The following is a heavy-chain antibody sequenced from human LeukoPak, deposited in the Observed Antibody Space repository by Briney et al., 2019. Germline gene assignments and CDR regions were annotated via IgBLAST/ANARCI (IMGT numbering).Heavy chain of an antibody. V-gene: IGHV4-34*01. Sequence: QPSETLSLTCTVSGGSIRSYFWSWIRQPPGKGLEWIGEINHSGSTNYNPSLKSRVTISVDTSKNQFSLKLSSVTAADTAVYYCARGMGGSYFDYWGQGTLVTVSS. D-gene: IGHD1-26*01. CDR2: INHSGST. CDR1: GGSIRSYF. CDR3: ARGMGGSYFDY. J-gene: IGHJ4*02.